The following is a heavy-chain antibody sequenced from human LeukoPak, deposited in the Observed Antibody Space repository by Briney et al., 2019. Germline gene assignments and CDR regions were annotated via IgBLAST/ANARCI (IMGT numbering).Heavy chain of an antibody. J-gene: IGHJ4*02. D-gene: IGHD4-11*01. CDR1: GGSISSSSYY. CDR3: ASYDSNYGFSSGSY. Sequence: SETLSLTCTVSGGSISSSSYYWGWIRQPPGKGLEWIGSIYYSGSTYYNPSLKSRVTISVDTSKNQFSLKLSSVTAADTAVYYCASYDSNYGFSSGSYWGQGTLVTVSS. CDR2: IYYSGST. V-gene: IGHV4-39*07.